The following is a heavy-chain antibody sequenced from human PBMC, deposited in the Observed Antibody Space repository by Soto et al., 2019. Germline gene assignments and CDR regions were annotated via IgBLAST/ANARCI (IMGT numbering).Heavy chain of an antibody. D-gene: IGHD1-26*01. J-gene: IGHJ4*02. CDR2: IWYDGSNK. V-gene: IGHV3-33*01. CDR1: GFNFRSYG. Sequence: QVQMVESGGGVVQSGRSLRLSCATSGFNFRSYGIHWVRQAPGKGLEWVGIIWYDGSNKYYADSVKGRFTISRDDSKNTVYRQMDSLRVKDTAIYYCARDNRLGSYFFDYWGQGSLVTVSS. CDR3: ARDNRLGSYFFDY.